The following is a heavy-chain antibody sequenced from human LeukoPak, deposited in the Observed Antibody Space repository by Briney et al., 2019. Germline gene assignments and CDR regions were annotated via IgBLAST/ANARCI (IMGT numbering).Heavy chain of an antibody. Sequence: SGTLSLTCTVSGGSISWSSYYWGWIRQPPGKGLEWIGSMYYSGSTYYNPSLKSRVTISVDTSKNQFSLKLSSVTAADTAVYHCARLGYSSGWVNWFDPWGQGTLVTVSS. CDR1: GGSISWSSYY. CDR2: MYYSGST. V-gene: IGHV4-39*01. J-gene: IGHJ5*02. CDR3: ARLGYSSGWVNWFDP. D-gene: IGHD6-19*01.